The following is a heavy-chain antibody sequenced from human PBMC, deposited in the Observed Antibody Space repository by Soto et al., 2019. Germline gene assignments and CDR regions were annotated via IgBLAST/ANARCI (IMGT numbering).Heavy chain of an antibody. V-gene: IGHV4-31*03. CDR1: GGSISSGGYY. J-gene: IGHJ6*02. CDR3: ARRSAMARDYYYGMDV. CDR2: IYYSGST. D-gene: IGHD5-18*01. Sequence: SETLSLTCTVSGGSISSGGYYWSWIRQHPGKGLEWIGYIYYSGSTYYNPSLKSRVTISVDTSKNQFSLKLSSVTAADTAVYYCARRSAMARDYYYGMDVWGQGTTVT.